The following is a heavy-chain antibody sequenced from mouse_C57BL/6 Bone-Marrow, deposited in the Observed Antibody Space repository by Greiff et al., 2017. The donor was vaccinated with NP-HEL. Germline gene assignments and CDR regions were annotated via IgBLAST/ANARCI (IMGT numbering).Heavy chain of an antibody. J-gene: IGHJ2*01. CDR3: ARDGPGGYYFDY. D-gene: IGHD2-3*01. CDR2: IYPGGGYT. Sequence: VQLQQSGAELVRPGTSVKMSCKASGYTFTNYWIGWAKQRPGHGLEWIGDIYPGGGYTNYNEKFKGKATLTADKSSSKAYMQFSSLTSEDSAIYYCARDGPGGYYFDYWGQGTTLTVSS. V-gene: IGHV1-63*01. CDR1: GYTFTNYW.